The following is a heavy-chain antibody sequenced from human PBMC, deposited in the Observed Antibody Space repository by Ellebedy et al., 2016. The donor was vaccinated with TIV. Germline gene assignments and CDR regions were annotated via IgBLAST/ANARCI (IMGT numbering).Heavy chain of an antibody. CDR3: ARDRDIVVVPAANYYGMDV. Sequence: AASVKVSCKASGGTFSSYAISWVRQAPGQGLEWMGRIIPILGIANYAQKFQGRVTITADKSTSTAYMELSSLRSEDTAVYYCARDRDIVVVPAANYYGMDVWGQGTTVTVSS. CDR2: IIPILGIA. CDR1: GGTFSSYA. D-gene: IGHD2-2*01. V-gene: IGHV1-69*04. J-gene: IGHJ6*02.